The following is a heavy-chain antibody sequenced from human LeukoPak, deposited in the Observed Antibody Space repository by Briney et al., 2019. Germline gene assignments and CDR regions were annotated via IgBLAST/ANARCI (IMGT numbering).Heavy chain of an antibody. Sequence: GSLRLSCAASGFTFASYAVSWVRQPPGKGLEWIGEINHSGSTNYNPSLKSRVTISVDTSKNQFSLKLSSVTAADTAVYYCARARRITMIVVVISDFYYFDYWGQGTLVTVSS. CDR3: ARARRITMIVVVISDFYYFDY. CDR2: INHSGST. J-gene: IGHJ4*02. V-gene: IGHV4-34*01. CDR1: GFTFASYA. D-gene: IGHD3-22*01.